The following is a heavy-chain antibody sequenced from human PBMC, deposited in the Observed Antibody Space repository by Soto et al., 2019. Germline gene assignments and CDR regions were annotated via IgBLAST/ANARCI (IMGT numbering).Heavy chain of an antibody. CDR2: IYYSGST. Sequence: ASETLSLTCTVSGGSISSYYWSWIRQPPGKGLEWIGYIYYSGSTNYNPSLKSRVTISVDTSKNQFSLKLSSVTAADTAVYYCARAVTTYYYYMDVWGKGTTVTVSS. J-gene: IGHJ6*03. V-gene: IGHV4-59*01. CDR1: GGSISSYY. D-gene: IGHD4-17*01. CDR3: ARAVTTYYYYMDV.